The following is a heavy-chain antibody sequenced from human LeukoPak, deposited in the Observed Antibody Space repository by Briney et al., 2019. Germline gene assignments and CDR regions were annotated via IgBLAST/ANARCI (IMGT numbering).Heavy chain of an antibody. J-gene: IGHJ4*02. V-gene: IGHV3-11*04. CDR3: ARGSNELRYFDWLLNFDY. Sequence: PGGSLRLSCAASGFTFSDYYMSWIRQAPGKGLEWVSDISSSGSTIHYADSVKGRFTISRDNAKNSLYLQMNSLRAEDTAVYYCARGSNELRYFDWLLNFDYWGQGTLVTVSS. D-gene: IGHD3-9*01. CDR2: ISSSGSTI. CDR1: GFTFSDYY.